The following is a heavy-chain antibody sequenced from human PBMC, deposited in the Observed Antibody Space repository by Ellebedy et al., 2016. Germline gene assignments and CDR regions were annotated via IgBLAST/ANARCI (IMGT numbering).Heavy chain of an antibody. Sequence: ASVKVSCKASGYTFTSYGISWVRQAPGQGLEWMGWISAYNGNTNYAQKLQGRVTMTTETSTSTAYMELRSLRSDDTAVYYCARLRRELVGATSIDAFDIWGQGTMVTVSS. J-gene: IGHJ3*02. CDR3: ARLRRELVGATSIDAFDI. V-gene: IGHV1-18*01. CDR1: GYTFTSYG. D-gene: IGHD1-26*01. CDR2: ISAYNGNT.